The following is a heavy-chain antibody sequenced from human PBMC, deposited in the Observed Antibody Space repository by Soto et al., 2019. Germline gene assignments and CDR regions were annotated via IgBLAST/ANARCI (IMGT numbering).Heavy chain of an antibody. J-gene: IGHJ4*02. D-gene: IGHD5-18*01. V-gene: IGHV3-21*01. CDR2: ISASGSYI. Sequence: EVHLVESGGGLVKPGGSLRLSCVASGITFSNYNINWVRQVPGTGLAWVSYISASGSYIYYADSVKGRFTISRDNAKNSMELQMNSLRAEDTAVYYCATDWGYSYGHAFDSWGQGTLVTVSS. CDR3: ATDWGYSYGHAFDS. CDR1: GITFSNYN.